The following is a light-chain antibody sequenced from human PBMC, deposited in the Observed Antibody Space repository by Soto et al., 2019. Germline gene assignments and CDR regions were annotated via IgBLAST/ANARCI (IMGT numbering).Light chain of an antibody. V-gene: IGLV1-40*01. CDR1: SSNIGTLYD. CDR3: QSYDSSLSGYVI. Sequence: QSVLTQPPSVSGAPGQRVTISCTGSSSNIGTLYDVHWYQQLPGTAPKLLIYGNSNRPSGVPDRFSGSKSGTSASLAITGLQAEDESDDYCQSYDSSLSGYVIFGGGTKLTVL. CDR2: GNS. J-gene: IGLJ2*01.